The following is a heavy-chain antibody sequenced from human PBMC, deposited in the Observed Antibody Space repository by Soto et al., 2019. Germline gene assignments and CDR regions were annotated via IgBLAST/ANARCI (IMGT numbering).Heavy chain of an antibody. D-gene: IGHD2-21*02. Sequence: GASVKVSCKASGYTFTTYNINWVRQATGQGLEWMGWMNPNSGKTGYAQKFQDRITLTRDTSITTAYMELSSLRSDDTAVYFCVRYGVVVTYWGHGTKVTV. CDR2: MNPNSGKT. J-gene: IGHJ3*01. CDR3: VRYGVVVTY. CDR1: GYTFTTYN. V-gene: IGHV1-8*01.